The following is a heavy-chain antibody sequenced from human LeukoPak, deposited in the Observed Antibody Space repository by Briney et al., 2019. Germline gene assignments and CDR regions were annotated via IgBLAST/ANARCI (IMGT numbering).Heavy chain of an antibody. CDR1: GGSISSSSYY. D-gene: IGHD3/OR15-3a*01. V-gene: IGHV4-39*01. CDR2: IYYTGTT. J-gene: IGHJ4*02. Sequence: SETLSLTYTVSGGSISSSSYYWGWIRQPPGKGLEWIGTIYYTGTTYYNPSLESRITISVDTSKNQFSLKLTSVTAADTAVYFCARGLGPFDDWGQGTLATVSS. CDR3: ARGLGPFDD.